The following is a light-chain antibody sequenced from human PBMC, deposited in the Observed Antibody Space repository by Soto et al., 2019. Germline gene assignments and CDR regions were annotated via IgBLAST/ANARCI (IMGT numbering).Light chain of an antibody. Sequence: EVVFTQTPSTLSLSPGERATLSCRASQSVSSSYLAWYQQKPGQAPRLLIYGAASRATGIPDRFSGSGSGTDFTLTISRLEPEDFAVYFCQQYGSSPLTFGGGTKADIK. CDR1: QSVSSSY. CDR3: QQYGSSPLT. J-gene: IGKJ4*01. CDR2: GAA. V-gene: IGKV3-20*01.